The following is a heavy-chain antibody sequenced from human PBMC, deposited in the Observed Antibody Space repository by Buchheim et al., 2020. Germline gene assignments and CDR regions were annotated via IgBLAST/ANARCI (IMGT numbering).Heavy chain of an antibody. J-gene: IGHJ4*02. Sequence: EVQLLQSGGGLVQPGGSLRLSCAASGFTFSSCAMSWVRQAPGKGLEWVSSLSHSGGDTYYADSVRGRFTISRDNSKTTLYLQMNRLRAEDTAVYYGAKGMGDSSGNYYDYFDYWGRGTL. CDR2: LSHSGGDT. D-gene: IGHD1-26*01. CDR3: AKGMGDSSGNYYDYFDY. V-gene: IGHV3-23*01. CDR1: GFTFSSCA.